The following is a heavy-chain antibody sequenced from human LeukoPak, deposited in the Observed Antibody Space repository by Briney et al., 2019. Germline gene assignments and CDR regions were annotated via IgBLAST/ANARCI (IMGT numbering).Heavy chain of an antibody. CDR3: VRSGYDYYMDV. V-gene: IGHV1-69*06. CDR1: VGTFSSYS. CDR2: IIPIFGTA. Sequence: GASVKVSCKASVGTFSSYSISWVRQAPGQGLEWMGRIIPIFGTANYAQKFQGRVTITAAKSTSTAYMELSSLSSEDTAVYYCVRSGYDYYMDVWGKGTTVTASS. J-gene: IGHJ6*03. D-gene: IGHD6-25*01.